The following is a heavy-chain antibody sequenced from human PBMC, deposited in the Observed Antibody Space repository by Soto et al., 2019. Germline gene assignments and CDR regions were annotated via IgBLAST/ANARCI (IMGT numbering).Heavy chain of an antibody. V-gene: IGHV3-9*01. CDR3: GKVGLWKGGKCHPGYFQH. J-gene: IGHJ1*01. D-gene: IGHD2-21*01. Sequence: EVQLVESGGGLVQPGRSLRLSCAASGFTFDDYAMHWVRQAPGKGLEWVSGISWNSGSIGYADSVKGRFTISRDNAKKSLYSEMNRLRGEDQGFDYRGKVGLWKGGKCHPGYFQHWGQGTLVTVSS. CDR2: ISWNSGSI. CDR1: GFTFDDYA.